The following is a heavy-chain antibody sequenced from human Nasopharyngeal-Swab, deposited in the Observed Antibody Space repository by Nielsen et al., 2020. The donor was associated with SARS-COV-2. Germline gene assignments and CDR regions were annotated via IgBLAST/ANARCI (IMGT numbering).Heavy chain of an antibody. CDR3: ARGQGDY. J-gene: IGHJ4*02. Sequence: GESLKISCAASGFIFSNYAMHWVRQAPGKGLEWVAVVANDGSFKHYADSVKGRFTISRDDSKNTLSLQMNSLRAEDTAVYYCARGQGDYWGQGTLVTVSS. CDR2: VANDGSFK. CDR1: GFIFSNYA. V-gene: IGHV3-30*14.